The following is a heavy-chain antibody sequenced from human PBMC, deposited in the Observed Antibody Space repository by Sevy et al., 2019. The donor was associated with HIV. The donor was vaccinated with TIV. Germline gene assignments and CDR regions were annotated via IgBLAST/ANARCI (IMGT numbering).Heavy chain of an antibody. J-gene: IGHJ4*02. CDR3: ARDLQFGLSTFDY. CDR2: ISSSSSYI. Sequence: GGSLRLSCAASGFTFSSYSMNWVRQAPGKGLEWVSSISSSSSYIYYADSVKGRFTISRDNAKNSLYLQMNSLRAEDTAVYYCARDLQFGLSTFDYWGQGTLLTVSS. D-gene: IGHD3-10*01. V-gene: IGHV3-21*01. CDR1: GFTFSSYS.